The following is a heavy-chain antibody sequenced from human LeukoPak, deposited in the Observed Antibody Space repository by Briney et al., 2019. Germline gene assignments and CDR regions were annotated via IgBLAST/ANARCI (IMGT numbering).Heavy chain of an antibody. J-gene: IGHJ3*02. V-gene: IGHV1-69*13. CDR3: ARTQLELDWDDAFDI. D-gene: IGHD1-1*01. Sequence: GASVKVSCKASGGTFSSYAISWVRQAPGQGLEWMGGIIPIFGTANYAKKFQGRVTSTADESTSTAYMELSSLRSEDTAVYYCARTQLELDWDDAFDIWGQGTMVTVSS. CDR2: IIPIFGTA. CDR1: GGTFSSYA.